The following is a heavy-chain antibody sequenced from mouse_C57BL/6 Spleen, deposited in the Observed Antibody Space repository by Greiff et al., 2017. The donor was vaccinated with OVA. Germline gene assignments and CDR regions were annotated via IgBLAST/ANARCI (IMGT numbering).Heavy chain of an antibody. CDR3: ARGEITKAMDY. D-gene: IGHD2-4*01. V-gene: IGHV3-1*01. J-gene: IGHJ4*01. CDR2: ISYSGST. CDR1: GYSITSGYD. Sequence: EVKLQESGPGMVKPSQSLSLTCTVTGYSITSGYDWHWIRHFPGNKLEWMGYISYSGSTNYNPSLKSRISITHDKSKNHFFLKLNSVTTEDTATYYCARGEITKAMDYWGQGTSVTVSS.